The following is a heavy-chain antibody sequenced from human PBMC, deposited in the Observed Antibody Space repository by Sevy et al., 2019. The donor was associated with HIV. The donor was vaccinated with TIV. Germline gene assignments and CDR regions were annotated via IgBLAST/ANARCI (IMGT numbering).Heavy chain of an antibody. D-gene: IGHD3-22*01. CDR2: ISYDGSNK. Sequence: GGSLRLSCAASGFTFSSYGMHWVRQAPGKGLEWVAVISYDGSNKYYADSVKGRFTISRGNSKNTLYLQMNSLRAEDTAVYYCAKGMYYYDSSGQDGMDVWGQGTTVTVSS. J-gene: IGHJ6*02. CDR1: GFTFSSYG. V-gene: IGHV3-30*18. CDR3: AKGMYYYDSSGQDGMDV.